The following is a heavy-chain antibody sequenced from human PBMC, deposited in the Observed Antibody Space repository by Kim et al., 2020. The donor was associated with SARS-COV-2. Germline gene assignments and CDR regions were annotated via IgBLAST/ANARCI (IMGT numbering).Heavy chain of an antibody. Sequence: GGSLRLSCAASGFTFSDYYMSWIRQAPGKGLEWVSYISSSGSTIYYADSVKGRFTISRDNAKNSLYLQMNSLRAEDTAVYYCARDELGRPLVGVVIKRGLMDVWGQGTTVTVSS. CDR3: ARDELGRPLVGVVIKRGLMDV. CDR1: GFTFSDYY. J-gene: IGHJ6*02. CDR2: ISSSGSTI. D-gene: IGHD3-3*01. V-gene: IGHV3-11*01.